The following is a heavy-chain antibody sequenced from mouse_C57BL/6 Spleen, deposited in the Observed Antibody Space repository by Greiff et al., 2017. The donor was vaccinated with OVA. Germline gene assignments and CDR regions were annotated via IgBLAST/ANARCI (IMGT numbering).Heavy chain of an antibody. D-gene: IGHD1-1*01. Sequence: EVKLMESGGGLVKPGGSLKLSCAASGFTFSSYAMSWVRQTPEKRLEWVATISDGGSYTYYPDNVKGRFTISRDNAKNNLYLQMSHLKSEDTAMYYCASIYYYGSSPFDYWGQGTTLTVSS. V-gene: IGHV5-4*03. CDR1: GFTFSSYA. CDR2: ISDGGSYT. J-gene: IGHJ2*01. CDR3: ASIYYYGSSPFDY.